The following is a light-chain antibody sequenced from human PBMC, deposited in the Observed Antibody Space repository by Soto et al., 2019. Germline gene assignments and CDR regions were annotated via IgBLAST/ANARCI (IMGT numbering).Light chain of an antibody. CDR3: NSYAGSNNFVV. CDR1: SSDVGGYNF. Sequence: QSALTQPPSASGSPGQSVTISCTGTSSDVGGYNFVSWYQQHPGKAPKLMIYEVSKRPSGVPDRFSGSKSGNTASLTVSGLQAEDEADYYCNSYAGSNNFVVFGGGTKLTDL. V-gene: IGLV2-8*01. CDR2: EVS. J-gene: IGLJ2*01.